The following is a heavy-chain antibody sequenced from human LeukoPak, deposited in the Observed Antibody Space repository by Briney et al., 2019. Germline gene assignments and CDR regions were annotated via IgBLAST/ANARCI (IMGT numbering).Heavy chain of an antibody. J-gene: IGHJ4*02. CDR3: ARDNFWEQYYFDY. D-gene: IGHD1-26*01. CDR1: GFTFSSYS. V-gene: IGHV3-21*01. CDR2: ISSSSSYI. Sequence: PGGSLRLSCAASGFTFSSYSMNWVRQAPGKGLEWVSSISSSSSYIYYADSVKGRFTISRDNAKNSLYPQMNSLRAEDTAVYYCARDNFWEQYYFDYWGQGTLVTVSS.